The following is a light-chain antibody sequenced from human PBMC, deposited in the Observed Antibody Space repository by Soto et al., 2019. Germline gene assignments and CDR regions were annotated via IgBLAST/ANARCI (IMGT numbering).Light chain of an antibody. J-gene: IGLJ2*01. CDR1: KNDIGVYDF. Sequence: QSALTQPPSASGSPGQSVTISCTGTKNDIGVYDFVSWYQHHPGKAPRLIIYEGSKRPSGVSNRFSGSKSGNTASLTISGLQAEDEADYYCCSYAGSSTSVVFGGGTKVTVL. CDR3: CSYAGSSTSVV. CDR2: EGS. V-gene: IGLV2-23*01.